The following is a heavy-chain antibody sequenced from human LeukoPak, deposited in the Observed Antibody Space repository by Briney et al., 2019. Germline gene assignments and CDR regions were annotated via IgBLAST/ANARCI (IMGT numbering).Heavy chain of an antibody. CDR1: GFPFSRYW. V-gene: IGHV3-7*01. J-gene: IGHJ5*02. CDR2: IKEDGSEK. CDR3: TREAA. Sequence: GGSLRLSCAASGFPFSRYWMSWVRQAPGKGLEWVANIKEDGSEKYYVDSVRGRFTISRDNAKNSLYLQMNSLRVDDTAMYYCTREAAWGRGTLVTISS.